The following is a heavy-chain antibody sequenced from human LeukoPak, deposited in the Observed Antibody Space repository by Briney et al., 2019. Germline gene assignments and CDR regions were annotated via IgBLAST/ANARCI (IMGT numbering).Heavy chain of an antibody. D-gene: IGHD3-16*01. CDR2: FYYNGIT. V-gene: IGHV4-59*08. J-gene: IGHJ5*02. CDR3: ARHRPGERRFDP. Sequence: SETLSLTCTVSGDSISSDYLSWIRQPPGKGLEWMGYFYYNGITNYNPSLKSRVTISVDTSKNQFSLKLSSVTAADTAVYYCARHRPGERRFDPWGQGTLVTVSS. CDR1: GDSISSDY.